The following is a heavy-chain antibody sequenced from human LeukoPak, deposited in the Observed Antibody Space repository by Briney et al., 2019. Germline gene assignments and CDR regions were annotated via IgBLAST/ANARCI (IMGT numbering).Heavy chain of an antibody. D-gene: IGHD6-19*01. V-gene: IGHV1-18*01. CDR1: GYTFTSYG. Sequence: ASVKVSCKASGYTFTSYGISWVRQAPGQGLEWMGWISAYSGNTNYAQKLQGRVTMTTDTSTSTAYMELRSLRSDDTAVYYCARIYSSGWYLNWFDPWGQGTLVTVSS. CDR3: ARIYSSGWYLNWFDP. J-gene: IGHJ5*02. CDR2: ISAYSGNT.